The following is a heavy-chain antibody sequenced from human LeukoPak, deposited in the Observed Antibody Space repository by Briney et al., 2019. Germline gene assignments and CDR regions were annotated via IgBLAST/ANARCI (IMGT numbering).Heavy chain of an antibody. CDR1: GGSFSGYY. D-gene: IGHD6-13*01. CDR2: INHSGST. Sequence: SETLSLTCAVYGGSFSGYYWSWIRQPPGKGLEWIGEINHSGSTNYNPSLKSRVTISVDTSKNQFSLKLSSVTAADTAVYYCARRGSIAAGRGFDYWGQGTLVTVSS. J-gene: IGHJ4*02. CDR3: ARRGSIAAGRGFDY. V-gene: IGHV4-34*01.